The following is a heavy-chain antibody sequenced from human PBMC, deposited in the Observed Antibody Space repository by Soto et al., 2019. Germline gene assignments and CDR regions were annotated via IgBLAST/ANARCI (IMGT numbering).Heavy chain of an antibody. CDR3: ARAPSDLWEPDKYPPH. V-gene: IGHV3-21*01. J-gene: IGHJ1*01. Sequence: GGSLSLSYAASGFAFRSYSMNWVRQSPGKWLEWVSSITGSSSHIYYADSVKGRFTISRDNAKNSLYLQMNSLRAEDTAVYYCARAPSDLWEPDKYPPHWGQGPRVTVSS. CDR1: GFAFRSYS. D-gene: IGHD1-26*01. CDR2: ITGSSSHI.